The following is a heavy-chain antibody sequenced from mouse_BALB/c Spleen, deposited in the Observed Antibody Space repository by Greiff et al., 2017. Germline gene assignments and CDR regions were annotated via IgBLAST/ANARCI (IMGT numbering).Heavy chain of an antibody. CDR3: ASPLTTVVAYYAMDY. V-gene: IGHV1-80*01. CDR2: IYPGDGDT. Sequence: VQLQESGAELVRPGSSVKISCKASGYAFSSYWMNWVKQRPGQGLEWIGQIYPGDGDTNYNGKFKGKATLTADKSSSTAYMQLSSLTSEDSAVYFCASPLTTVVAYYAMDYWGQGTSVTVSS. J-gene: IGHJ4*01. CDR1: GYAFSSYW. D-gene: IGHD1-1*01.